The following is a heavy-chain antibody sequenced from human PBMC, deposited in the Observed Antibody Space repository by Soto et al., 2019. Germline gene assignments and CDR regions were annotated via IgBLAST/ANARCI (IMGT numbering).Heavy chain of an antibody. V-gene: IGHV3-15*07. Sequence: PGGSLRLSCAASGFTFSNAWMNWVRQAPGKGLEWVSRIKSKTGGGTTDYAAPVKGRFTISRDDSKNTLYLQMNSLKTEDTAVYYCTTDRYGDFDYWGQGTLVTVSS. J-gene: IGHJ4*02. D-gene: IGHD4-17*01. CDR2: IKSKTGGGTT. CDR3: TTDRYGDFDY. CDR1: GFTFSNAW.